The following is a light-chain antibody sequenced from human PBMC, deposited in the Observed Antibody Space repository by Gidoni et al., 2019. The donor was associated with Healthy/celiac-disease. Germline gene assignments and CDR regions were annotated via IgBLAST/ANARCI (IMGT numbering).Light chain of an antibody. CDR1: KLGDKF. J-gene: IGLJ2*01. Sequence: SYELTQPPSVSVSPGQTASITCSGDKLGDKFACWSQQKPGQSPVLVIYQDSKRPSGIPERVSGSNSGNTATLTISGTQAMDEADYYCQAWDSSIHVVFGGGTKLTVL. V-gene: IGLV3-1*01. CDR3: QAWDSSIHVV. CDR2: QDS.